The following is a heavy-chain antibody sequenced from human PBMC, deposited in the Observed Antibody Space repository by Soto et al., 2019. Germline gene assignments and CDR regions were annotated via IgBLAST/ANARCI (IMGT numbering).Heavy chain of an antibody. V-gene: IGHV1-69*01. CDR3: AREYYYDSSGYQHLDAFDI. CDR2: IIPIFGTA. Sequence: QVQLVQSGAEVKKPGSSVKVSCKASGGTFSSYAISWVRQAPGQGLEWMGGIIPIFGTANYAQKFQGRVTITADESTSTAYMELSSLRSEDTAVYYCAREYYYDSSGYQHLDAFDIWGQGTMVTVSS. J-gene: IGHJ3*02. D-gene: IGHD3-22*01. CDR1: GGTFSSYA.